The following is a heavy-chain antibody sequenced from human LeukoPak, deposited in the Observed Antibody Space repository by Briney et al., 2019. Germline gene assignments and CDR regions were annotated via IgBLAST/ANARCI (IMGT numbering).Heavy chain of an antibody. J-gene: IGHJ4*02. Sequence: PGGSLRLSCAASGFTFSSYSMNWVRQAPGKGLEWVSSISSSSSYIYYADSVKGRFTISRDNAKNSLYLQMNSLRAEDTAVYYCARDKGYGSGSSPYFDYWGQGTLVTVSS. CDR1: GFTFSSYS. V-gene: IGHV3-21*01. CDR3: ARDKGYGSGSSPYFDY. D-gene: IGHD3-10*01. CDR2: ISSSSSYI.